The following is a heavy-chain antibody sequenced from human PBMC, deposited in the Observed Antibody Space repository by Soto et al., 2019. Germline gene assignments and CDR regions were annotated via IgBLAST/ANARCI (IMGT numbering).Heavy chain of an antibody. V-gene: IGHV1-69*01. D-gene: IGHD3-22*01. J-gene: IGHJ5*01. CDR2: IIPIFGTA. CDR1: GGTFRSYA. CDR3: ARDGGYYGSSGYLPHARRFDS. Sequence: QVQLVQSGAEVMKPGSSVNVSCKASGGTFRSYAISWVRQAPGQGLEWRGGIIPIFGTANYAQKFEGRVMSTADESTYTAYMELSCVSPEDSAVYYCARDGGYYGSSGYLPHARRFDSWGQGTLVTVSS.